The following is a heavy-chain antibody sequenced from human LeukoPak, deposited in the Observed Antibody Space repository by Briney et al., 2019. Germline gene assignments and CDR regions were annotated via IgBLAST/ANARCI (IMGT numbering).Heavy chain of an antibody. D-gene: IGHD1-26*01. V-gene: IGHV1-2*02. CDR2: INPNSGGT. J-gene: IGHJ4*02. Sequence: ASVKVSCKASGYTFTGYYMHWVRQAPGQGLEWMGWINPNSGGTNYAQKFQGRVTMTRDTSNSTAYMELSRLRSDDTAVYYCARGIVGATFYFDYWGQGTLVTVSS. CDR3: ARGIVGATFYFDY. CDR1: GYTFTGYY.